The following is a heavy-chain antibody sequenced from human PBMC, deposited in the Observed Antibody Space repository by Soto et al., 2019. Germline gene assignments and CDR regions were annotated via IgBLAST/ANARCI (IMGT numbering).Heavy chain of an antibody. CDR1: GHNLIDFW. J-gene: IGHJ4*02. Sequence: EVQLVQSGAEVKKPGESLKISCKASGHNLIDFWMGWVLQMPGKGLEWMGSIYPGDSDTRYSPSFQGQVTISADKSISAVYLQWSSLKAPDGAMYFCGATRGIGDYYFHYWGQGALVTVSS. V-gene: IGHV5-51*03. D-gene: IGHD6-13*01. CDR3: GATRGIGDYYFHY. CDR2: IYPGDSDT.